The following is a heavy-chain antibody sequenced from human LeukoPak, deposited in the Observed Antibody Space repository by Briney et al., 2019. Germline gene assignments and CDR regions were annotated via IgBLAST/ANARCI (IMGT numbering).Heavy chain of an antibody. CDR2: TYYRSKWYN. J-gene: IGHJ6*02. V-gene: IGHV6-1*01. CDR1: GDSVSSNSAA. D-gene: IGHD5-18*01. Sequence: SQTLSLTCAISGDSVSSNSAAWNWLRQSPSRGLEWLGRTYYRSKWYNDYAVSVKSRITINPDTSKNQFSLQLNSVTPEDTAVYYCARVDWDTAMDYYYYGMDVWGQGTTVTVSS. CDR3: ARVDWDTAMDYYYYGMDV.